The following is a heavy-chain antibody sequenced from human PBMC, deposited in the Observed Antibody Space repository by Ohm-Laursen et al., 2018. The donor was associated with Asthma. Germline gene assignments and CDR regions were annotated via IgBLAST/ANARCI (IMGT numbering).Heavy chain of an antibody. CDR3: AREHDSSGYFDY. CDR2: INSVFATT. CDR1: GGTFTNYV. Sequence: SVKVSCKSSGGTFTNYVIGWVRQAPGQGLEWMGGINSVFATTDYGQKFRGRVTITADKSTSTAYMELSSLRSEDTAVYYCAREHDSSGYFDYWGQGTLVTVSS. J-gene: IGHJ4*02. D-gene: IGHD3-22*01. V-gene: IGHV1-69*06.